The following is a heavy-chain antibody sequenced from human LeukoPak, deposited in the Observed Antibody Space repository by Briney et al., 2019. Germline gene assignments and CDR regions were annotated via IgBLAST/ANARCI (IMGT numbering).Heavy chain of an antibody. D-gene: IGHD3-9*01. Sequence: GESLQISCKGSGSSFTSYWIGWVRPMPGKGLEWMGIIYPGDSDTRYSPSFQGQVTISADKSISTAYLQWSSLKASDTAMYYCARQDYDILTGYYFRFDRWGQGTLVTVSS. J-gene: IGHJ5*02. CDR3: ARQDYDILTGYYFRFDR. V-gene: IGHV5-51*01. CDR1: GSSFTSYW. CDR2: IYPGDSDT.